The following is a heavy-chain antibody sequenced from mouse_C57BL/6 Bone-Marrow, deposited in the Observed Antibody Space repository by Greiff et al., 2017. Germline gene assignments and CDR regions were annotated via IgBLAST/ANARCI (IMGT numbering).Heavy chain of an antibody. CDR2: ISDGGSYT. CDR3: ARQVGTGTFAY. Sequence: EVMLVESGGGLVKPGGSLKLSCAASGFTFSSYAMSWVRATPEKRLEWVATISDGGSYTYYPDNVKGRFTISRDNAKNNLYLQMSHLKSEDTAMYYCARQVGTGTFAYWGQGTLVTVSA. CDR1: GFTFSSYA. V-gene: IGHV5-4*03. D-gene: IGHD4-1*01. J-gene: IGHJ3*01.